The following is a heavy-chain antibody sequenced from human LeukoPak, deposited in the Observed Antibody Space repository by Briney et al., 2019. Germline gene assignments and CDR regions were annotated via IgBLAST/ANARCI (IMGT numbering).Heavy chain of an antibody. V-gene: IGHV4-31*03. CDR3: ARQDSSSWYYFDY. J-gene: IGHJ4*02. Sequence: SETLSLTCTVSGGSISSGGYYWSWIRQHPGKGLEWIAYIYYSGSTYYNPSLKSRVTISVDTSKNQFSLKLSSVTAADTAVYYCARQDSSSWYYFDYWGQGTLVTVSS. CDR1: GGSISSGGYY. D-gene: IGHD6-13*01. CDR2: IYYSGST.